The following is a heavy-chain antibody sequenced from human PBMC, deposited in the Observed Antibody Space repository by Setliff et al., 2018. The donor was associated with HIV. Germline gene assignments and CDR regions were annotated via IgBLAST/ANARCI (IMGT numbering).Heavy chain of an antibody. CDR2: IYGNGNT. CDR3: ARLDSSIFGTIKPLHHFDY. V-gene: IGHV4-4*09. CDR1: GGSISGHF. J-gene: IGHJ4*01. Sequence: SETLSLTCSVSGGSISGHFWSWIRQSPGKGLEWIGYIYGNGNTKYNRFLNSRVTMSVDTSKNQFSLNLNSVTAADTAMYYCARLDSSIFGTIKPLHHFDYWGQGLMVTVPQ. D-gene: IGHD3-3*01.